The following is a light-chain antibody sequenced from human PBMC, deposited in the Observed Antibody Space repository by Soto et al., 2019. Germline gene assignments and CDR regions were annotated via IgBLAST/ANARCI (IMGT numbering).Light chain of an antibody. CDR2: DNN. Sequence: QSVLTQPPSVSAAPGQRVTISCSGSSSNIGNNYVSWYQQLPGTAPKLLIYDNNKRPSGIPDRFSGSKSDTSATLGITGLQTGDEADYYCATWDNSLSAGVFGGGTQLTVL. V-gene: IGLV1-51*01. J-gene: IGLJ7*01. CDR3: ATWDNSLSAGV. CDR1: SSNIGNNY.